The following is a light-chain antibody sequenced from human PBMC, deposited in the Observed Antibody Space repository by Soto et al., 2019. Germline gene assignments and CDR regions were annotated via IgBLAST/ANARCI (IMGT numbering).Light chain of an antibody. CDR2: DAS. CDR3: QQYNRYWT. Sequence: DIPMTQSPSTLSASVGDRVTITCRARQSIHSWLAWYQQKPGKAPKLLIYDASSLESGVPSRFSGSGSGTEFTLAISSLQPDDFATYYCQQYNRYWTFGQGNKVEIK. V-gene: IGKV1-5*01. CDR1: QSIHSW. J-gene: IGKJ1*01.